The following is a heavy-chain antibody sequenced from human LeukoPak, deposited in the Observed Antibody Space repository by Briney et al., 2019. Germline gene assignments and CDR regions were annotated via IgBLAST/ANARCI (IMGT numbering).Heavy chain of an antibody. Sequence: PGGSLRLSCAASGFSFSDYSMNWVRQAPGKGLERVSFISNYSTYIYYADSLKGRFTISRDNAKNSLYLQMNSLRAEDTAVYYCARDSFAGYDSSGYSSYDYWGQGTLVTVSS. V-gene: IGHV3-21*01. CDR1: GFSFSDYS. D-gene: IGHD3-22*01. J-gene: IGHJ4*02. CDR2: ISNYSTYI. CDR3: ARDSFAGYDSSGYSSYDY.